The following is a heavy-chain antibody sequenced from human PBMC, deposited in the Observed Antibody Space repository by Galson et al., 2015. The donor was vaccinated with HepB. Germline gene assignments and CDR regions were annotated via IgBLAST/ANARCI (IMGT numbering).Heavy chain of an antibody. Sequence: LVKVSCKASGYTFTSYAMNWVRQAPGQGLEWMGWINTNTGNPTYAQGFTGRFVFSLDTSVSTAYLQISSLKAEDTAVYYCARDPDCGGDCYYFDYWGQGTLVTVSS. V-gene: IGHV7-4-1*02. CDR1: GYTFTSYA. CDR3: ARDPDCGGDCYYFDY. CDR2: INTNTGNP. D-gene: IGHD2-21*01. J-gene: IGHJ4*02.